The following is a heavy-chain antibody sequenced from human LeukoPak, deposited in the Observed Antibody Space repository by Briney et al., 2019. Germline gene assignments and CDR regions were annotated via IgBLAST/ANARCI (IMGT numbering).Heavy chain of an antibody. CDR1: GFTFSSYS. D-gene: IGHD1-14*01. CDR3: ARVGPPPINIFDY. J-gene: IGHJ4*02. Sequence: KPGGSLRLFCAASGFTFSSYSMNWVRQAPGKGLEWVSSISSSSSYIYYADSVKGRFTISRDNAKNSLYLQMNSLRAEDTAVYYCARVGPPPINIFDYWGQGTLVTVSS. CDR2: ISSSSSYI. V-gene: IGHV3-21*01.